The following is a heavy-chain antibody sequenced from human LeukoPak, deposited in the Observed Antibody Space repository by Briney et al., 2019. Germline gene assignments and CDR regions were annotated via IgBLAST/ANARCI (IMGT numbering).Heavy chain of an antibody. CDR3: AKSWQQLGADY. J-gene: IGHJ4*02. CDR1: GFTFSSYG. D-gene: IGHD6-13*01. CDR2: ISYDGSNK. Sequence: GRSLRLSCAASGFTFSSYGMHWVRQAPGKGLEWVAVISYDGSNKYYADSVKGRFTISRDNSKNTLYLQMNSLRAEDTAVYYCAKSWQQLGADYWGQGTLVTVSS. V-gene: IGHV3-30*18.